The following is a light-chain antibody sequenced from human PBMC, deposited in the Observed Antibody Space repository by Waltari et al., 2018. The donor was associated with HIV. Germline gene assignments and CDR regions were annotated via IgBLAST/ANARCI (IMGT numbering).Light chain of an antibody. CDR2: KVS. Sequence: DIQMTQSPSTLSASIGDRVTITCRASQNIDTWLAWYQQKPGKAPVLLMGKVSNLESGVPSRFSGSGSGTEFTLTITSLQPDDFGTYYCQQYDSKPYTFGQGTKVEIK. J-gene: IGKJ2*01. CDR3: QQYDSKPYT. V-gene: IGKV1-5*03. CDR1: QNIDTW.